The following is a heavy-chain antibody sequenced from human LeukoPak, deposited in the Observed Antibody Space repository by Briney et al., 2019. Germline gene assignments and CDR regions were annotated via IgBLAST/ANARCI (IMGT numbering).Heavy chain of an antibody. CDR3: ARDPYSGSYFDAFDI. V-gene: IGHV3-30-3*01. CDR2: ISYDGSNK. J-gene: IGHJ3*02. CDR1: RFTFCSYD. D-gene: IGHD1-26*01. Sequence: GGSLRLSCAASRFTFCSYDMHWVRQAPGKGREWVTVISYDGSNKYYAVYVKGRFTISRDNSKNTLYLQMNSLRAEDTAVYYCARDPYSGSYFDAFDIWGQGTMVTVSS.